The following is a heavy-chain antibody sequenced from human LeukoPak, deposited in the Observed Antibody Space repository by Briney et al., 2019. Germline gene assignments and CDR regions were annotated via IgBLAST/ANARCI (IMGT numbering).Heavy chain of an antibody. V-gene: IGHV4-59*01. D-gene: IGHD3-3*01. CDR2: IYYTGIT. CDR3: ARDFTYDFWSGYGD. J-gene: IGHJ4*02. Sequence: PSETLSLTCTVSGGSISSYYWNWIRQTPGKGPEWIGYIYYTGITNYNPSLESRVSISLDTSKNQFYLELSSVTAADTAVYYCARDFTYDFWSGYGDWGQGILVTVSS. CDR1: GGSISSYY.